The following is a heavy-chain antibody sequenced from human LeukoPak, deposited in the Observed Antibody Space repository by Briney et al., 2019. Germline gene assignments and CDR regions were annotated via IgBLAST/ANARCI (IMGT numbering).Heavy chain of an antibody. CDR2: ISSSSSYI. V-gene: IGHV3-21*01. J-gene: IGHJ4*02. Sequence: PGGSLRLSCAASGFTFSSYSMNWVRQAPGKGLEWVSSISSSSSYIYYADSVKGRFTISRDNAKNSLYLQMNSLRAEDTAVYYCARVLGTQWLADYCGQGTLVTVSS. D-gene: IGHD6-19*01. CDR3: ARVLGTQWLADY. CDR1: GFTFSSYS.